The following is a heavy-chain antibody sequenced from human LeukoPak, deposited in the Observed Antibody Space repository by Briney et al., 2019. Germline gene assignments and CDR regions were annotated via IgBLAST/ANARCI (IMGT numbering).Heavy chain of an antibody. J-gene: IGHJ4*02. CDR3: AKPSGSGVDY. V-gene: IGHV3-74*01. Sequence: GGSLRLSCAASGFTFSSYWMLWVRQAPGKGLVWVSRINSDGSSTSYADSVKGRFTISRDNAKNTLYLQMNSLRLEDMAVYYCAKPSGSGVDYWGRGTRVTVSS. CDR1: GFTFSSYW. D-gene: IGHD1-26*01. CDR2: INSDGSST.